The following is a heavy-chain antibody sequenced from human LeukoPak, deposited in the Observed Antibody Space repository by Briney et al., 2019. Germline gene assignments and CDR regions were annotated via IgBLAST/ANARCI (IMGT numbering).Heavy chain of an antibody. CDR2: IYYSGST. CDR1: GGSISRYY. Sequence: SETLSLTCTVSGGSISRYYWSWIRQPPGKGLEWIGYIYYSGSTNYNPSLKSRVTISVDTSKNQFSLKLSSVTAADTAVYYCARLGESAVAGLTFDYWGQGTLVTVSS. D-gene: IGHD6-19*01. J-gene: IGHJ4*02. CDR3: ARLGESAVAGLTFDY. V-gene: IGHV4-59*08.